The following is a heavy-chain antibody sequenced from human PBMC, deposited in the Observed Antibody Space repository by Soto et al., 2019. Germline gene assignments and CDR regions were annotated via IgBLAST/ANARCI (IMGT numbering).Heavy chain of an antibody. J-gene: IGHJ4*02. V-gene: IGHV1-3*01. Sequence: ASVKVSCKASGYTFTSYGIIWVRQAPGQRLEWMGWINAGNGNTKYSQKFQGRVTITRDTSASTAYMELSSLRSEDTAVYYCAYDSSGYYDYWGQGTLVTVSS. D-gene: IGHD3-22*01. CDR3: AYDSSGYYDY. CDR2: INAGNGNT. CDR1: GYTFTSYG.